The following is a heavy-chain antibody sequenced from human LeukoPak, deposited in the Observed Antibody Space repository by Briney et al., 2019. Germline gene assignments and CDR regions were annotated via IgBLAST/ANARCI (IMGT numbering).Heavy chain of an antibody. Sequence: GGSLRLSCAASGFTFSSYAMSWVRQAPGKGLEWVSAISGSGGSTYYADSVKGRFTISRDNSKNTLYLQMNSLRAEDTAVYYCAKDRRVLLWFRDLWSAFDIWGQGTMVTVSS. CDR3: AKDRRVLLWFRDLWSAFDI. CDR1: GFTFSSYA. D-gene: IGHD3-10*01. J-gene: IGHJ3*02. CDR2: ISGSGGST. V-gene: IGHV3-23*01.